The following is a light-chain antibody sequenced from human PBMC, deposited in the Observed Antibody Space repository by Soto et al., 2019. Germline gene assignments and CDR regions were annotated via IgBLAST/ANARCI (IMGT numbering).Light chain of an antibody. CDR1: SSDVGGYNY. Sequence: QLVLTQPASVSGSPGQSITISCTGTSSDVGGYNYVSWSQQHPGKAPKLLISEVSNRPSGVSNRFSGSKSGNTASLTVSGLQAEDEANYYCSSYAGSNNLVFGGGTKLTVL. CDR2: EVS. CDR3: SSYAGSNNLV. J-gene: IGLJ2*01. V-gene: IGLV2-14*03.